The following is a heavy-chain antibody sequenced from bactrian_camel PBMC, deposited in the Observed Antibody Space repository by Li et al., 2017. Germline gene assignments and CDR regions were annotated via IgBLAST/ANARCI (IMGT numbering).Heavy chain of an antibody. CDR3: APGADLGY. V-gene: IGHV3S42*01. Sequence: QLVESGGGLVRPGGSLRLSCAASGFTFSDYTMTWVRQAPGKGLEWVSDINSSGRSTNYADSVRGRFTISRDNAKATLYLQMDNLKTDDTGVYYRAPGADLGYWGQGTQVTVS. CDR2: INSSGRST. D-gene: IGHD1*01. CDR1: GFTFSDYT. J-gene: IGHJ4*01.